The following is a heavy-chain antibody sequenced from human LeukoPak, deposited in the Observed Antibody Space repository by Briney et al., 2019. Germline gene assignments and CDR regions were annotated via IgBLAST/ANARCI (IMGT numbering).Heavy chain of an antibody. CDR3: ARGARNSSPDY. CDR1: EYTFTGYY. J-gene: IGHJ4*02. V-gene: IGHV1-2*02. Sequence: DSVRVCCKAVEYTFTGYYVRWVRQATGQGLEWMGWINPNSGGTNYAQKFQGRVTMTRDTSISTAYMELSRLRSDDTAVYYCARGARNSSPDYWGQGTLVTVSS. D-gene: IGHD6-19*01. CDR2: INPNSGGT.